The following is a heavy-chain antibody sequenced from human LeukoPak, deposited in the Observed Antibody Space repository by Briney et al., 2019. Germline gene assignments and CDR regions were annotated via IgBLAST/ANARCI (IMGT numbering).Heavy chain of an antibody. Sequence: SETLSLTCTASGGSISSSSYYWGWIRQPPGKGLEWIGSIYYSGSTYYNPSLKGRVTISVDTSKNQFSLKLSSVTAADTAVYYCARETEKQWHYWGHGTMVTVSS. J-gene: IGHJ3*01. D-gene: IGHD6-19*01. CDR3: ARETEKQWHY. CDR1: GGSISSSSYY. CDR2: IYYSGST. V-gene: IGHV4-39*07.